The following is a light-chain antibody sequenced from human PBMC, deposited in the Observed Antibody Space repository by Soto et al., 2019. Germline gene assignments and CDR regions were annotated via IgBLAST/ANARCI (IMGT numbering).Light chain of an antibody. Sequence: EIVMTQSPATLSVSPGERATLSCRAGESVSSNLAWYQQKPGQAPRLLIYGASTRATGIPARFSGSGSGTEFTLTISSLQSEDFAVYYCQQYNNWPQTFGQGTKLEIK. CDR3: QQYNNWPQT. CDR1: ESVSSN. CDR2: GAS. J-gene: IGKJ2*01. V-gene: IGKV3-15*01.